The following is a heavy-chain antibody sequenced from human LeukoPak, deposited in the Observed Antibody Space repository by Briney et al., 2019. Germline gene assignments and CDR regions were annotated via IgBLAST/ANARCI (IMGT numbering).Heavy chain of an antibody. CDR1: GYSISSGYY. D-gene: IGHD6-13*01. J-gene: IGHJ4*02. CDR2: IYHSGST. V-gene: IGHV4-38-2*01. Sequence: PSETLSLTCAVSGYSISSGYYWGWSRQPPGKGVEWIGSIYHSGSTYYNPSLKSRVTISVDTSKNQFSLKLSSVTAADTAAYYCARVGSQYSSSWNFDYWGQGTLVTVSS. CDR3: ARVGSQYSSSWNFDY.